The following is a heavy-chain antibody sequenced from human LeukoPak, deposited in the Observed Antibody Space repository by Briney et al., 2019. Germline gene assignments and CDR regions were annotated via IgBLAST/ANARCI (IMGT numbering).Heavy chain of an antibody. Sequence: SETLSLTCTVSGGSISSYYWSWIRQPPGKGLEWIGYIYYSGSTNYNPSLKSRVTISVDTSKNQFSLKLSSVTAADTAVYYCARERAVVDDAFDIWGQGTMVTVSS. D-gene: IGHD6-19*01. V-gene: IGHV4-59*12. J-gene: IGHJ3*02. CDR1: GGSISSYY. CDR2: IYYSGST. CDR3: ARERAVVDDAFDI.